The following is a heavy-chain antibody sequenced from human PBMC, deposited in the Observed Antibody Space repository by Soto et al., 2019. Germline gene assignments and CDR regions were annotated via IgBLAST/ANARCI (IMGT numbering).Heavy chain of an antibody. D-gene: IGHD2-2*01. Sequence: GGSLRLSCAASGFTFSAYDMNWVRQAPGKGLEWIAYIGSSGGVIHYADSVKGRFTIARDNAKNSLFLQLSGLRVDDTAVYFCTRELGLTCTNASCAYNWFNVWGXGTLVIVSS. V-gene: IGHV3-21*05. CDR3: TRELGLTCTNASCAYNWFNV. CDR2: IGSSGGVI. J-gene: IGHJ5*01. CDR1: GFTFSAYD.